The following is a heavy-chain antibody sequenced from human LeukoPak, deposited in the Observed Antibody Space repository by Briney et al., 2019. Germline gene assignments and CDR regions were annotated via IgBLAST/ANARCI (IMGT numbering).Heavy chain of an antibody. CDR1: GFTFSNYA. Sequence: GGSLRLSCLASGFTFSNYAVSWVRQAPGKGLEWVSGITISGKTAYYADSVKGRFTISRDNFKNTLYLQMNSLRAEDTAVYYCAKRGCGTNGSSYYFDYWGQGTLVTVSS. J-gene: IGHJ4*02. CDR2: ITISGKTA. CDR3: AKRGCGTNGSSYYFDY. D-gene: IGHD2-8*01. V-gene: IGHV3-23*01.